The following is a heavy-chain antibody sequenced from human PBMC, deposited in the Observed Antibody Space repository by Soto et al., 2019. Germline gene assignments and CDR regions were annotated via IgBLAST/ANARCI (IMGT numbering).Heavy chain of an antibody. CDR2: MSFDGSNE. CDR1: GFTFSNYG. J-gene: IGHJ3*02. Sequence: QVHLVESGGGVVQPGRSLRLSCAASGFTFSNYGMHWVRQAPGKGLEWLAVMSFDGSNEYYAASVQGRLTISRDNYKNTLYLQMNSLRTEDTAVYHCAKDAAIAFDIWGQGTMVTVSS. CDR3: AKDAAIAFDI. D-gene: IGHD2-15*01. V-gene: IGHV3-30*18.